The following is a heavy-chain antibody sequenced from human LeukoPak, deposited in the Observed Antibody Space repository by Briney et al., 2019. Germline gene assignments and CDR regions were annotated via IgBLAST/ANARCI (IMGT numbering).Heavy chain of an antibody. CDR2: ISYDGSNK. J-gene: IGHJ4*02. V-gene: IGHV3-30-3*01. CDR1: GFTFSSYA. Sequence: PGGSLRLPCAASGFTFSSYAMHWVRQAPGKGLEWVAVISYDGSNKYYADSVKGRFTISRDNSKNTLYLQMNSLRAEDTAVYYCARIITGTTPWGQGTLVTVSS. D-gene: IGHD1-7*01. CDR3: ARIITGTTP.